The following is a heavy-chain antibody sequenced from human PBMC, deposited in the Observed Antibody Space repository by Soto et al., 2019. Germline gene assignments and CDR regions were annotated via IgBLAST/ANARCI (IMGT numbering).Heavy chain of an antibody. Sequence: GESLKISCKGSGYSFTSYWISWVRQMPGKGLEWMGRIDPSDSYTNYSPSFQGHVTISADKSISTAYLQWSSLKASDTAMYYCARLGADAQNYYDSSGYTASAWGQGTTVTVSS. V-gene: IGHV5-10-1*01. CDR1: GYSFTSYW. CDR3: ARLGADAQNYYDSSGYTASA. J-gene: IGHJ6*02. CDR2: IDPSDSYT. D-gene: IGHD3-22*01.